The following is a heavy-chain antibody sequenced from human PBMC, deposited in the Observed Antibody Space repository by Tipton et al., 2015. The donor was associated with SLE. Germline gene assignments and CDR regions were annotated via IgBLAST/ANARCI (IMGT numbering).Heavy chain of an antibody. CDR2: INHSGST. V-gene: IGHV4-34*01. CDR3: ARGGGSYGSGTYYPMDV. J-gene: IGHJ6*02. CDR1: GGSFSGYY. D-gene: IGHD3-10*01. Sequence: TLSLTCAVYGGSFSGYYWSWIRQPPGEGLEWIGEINHSGSTNYNPSLKSRVTISVDTSKNQFSLKLSSVTAADTAVYYCARGGGSYGSGTYYPMDVWGQGTTVTVSS.